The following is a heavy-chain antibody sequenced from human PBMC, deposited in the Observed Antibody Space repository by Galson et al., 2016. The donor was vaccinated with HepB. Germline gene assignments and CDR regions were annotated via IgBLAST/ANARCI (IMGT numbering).Heavy chain of an antibody. Sequence: SLRLSCAASGFTFSSYDMHWVRQATGKGLEYISDISNNGGRIYYADSVKGRFTISRDTSQNTVFLQMNSLRAEDTAVYYCVKGGPVVTATQVSGGGVTVHNAFDIWGQGTMVTVSS. CDR3: VKGGPVVTATQVSGGGVTVHNAFDI. J-gene: IGHJ3*02. CDR2: ISNNGGRI. CDR1: GFTFSSYD. D-gene: IGHD2-21*02. V-gene: IGHV3-64D*06.